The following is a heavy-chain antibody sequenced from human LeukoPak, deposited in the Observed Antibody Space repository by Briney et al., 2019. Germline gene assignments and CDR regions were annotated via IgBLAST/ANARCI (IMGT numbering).Heavy chain of an antibody. CDR2: VYHTGSA. CDR3: ARGVYIAAAQYGY. CDR1: GGSITTYY. D-gene: IGHD6-13*01. J-gene: IGHJ4*02. Sequence: PSETLSLTCTVSGGSITTYYWTWIRQPPGKGLEWIGYVYHTGSATYNPSLKSRATISVDMSKNQFSLKLTSVTAADTAVYYCARGVYIAAAQYGYWGQGTLVTVSS. V-gene: IGHV4-59*01.